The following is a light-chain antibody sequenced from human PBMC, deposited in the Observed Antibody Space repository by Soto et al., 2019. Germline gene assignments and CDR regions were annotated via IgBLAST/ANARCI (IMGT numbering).Light chain of an antibody. CDR3: QQRSN. J-gene: IGKJ5*01. V-gene: IGKV3-11*01. CDR2: DAS. Sequence: EIVLTQSPDTLSVSPGERATLSCRASQSVSSYLAWYQQKPGQAPRLLIYDASNRATGIPARFSGSGSGTDFTLTISSLEPEDFAVYYCQQRSNFGQGTRLEIK. CDR1: QSVSSY.